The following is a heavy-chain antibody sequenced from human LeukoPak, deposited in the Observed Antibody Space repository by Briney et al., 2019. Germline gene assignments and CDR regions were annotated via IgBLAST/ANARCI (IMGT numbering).Heavy chain of an antibody. CDR1: GFTFDDYA. V-gene: IGHV3-43*02. CDR3: AKDKMAPSGYNFFDS. Sequence: GGSLRLSCAASGFTFDDYAMHWVRQAPGKGLEWVSLISGDGGSTYYADSVKGRFTISRDNSKNSLYLQMNSLRTEDTALYYFAKDKMAPSGYNFFDSWGQGTLVT. D-gene: IGHD5-24*01. J-gene: IGHJ4*02. CDR2: ISGDGGST.